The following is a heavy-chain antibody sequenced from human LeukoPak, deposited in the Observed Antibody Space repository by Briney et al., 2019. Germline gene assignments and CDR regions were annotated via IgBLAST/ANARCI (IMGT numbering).Heavy chain of an antibody. D-gene: IGHD4-17*01. CDR1: GFTVSSNY. CDR2: IYSGGST. CDR3: SMTTVTTLDFDY. V-gene: IGHV3-66*01. J-gene: IGHJ4*02. Sequence: GGSLRLSCAASGFTVSSNYMSWVRQAPGKGLEWVSVIYSGGSTYYADSVKGRFTISRDNSKNTLYLQMNSLRAEDTAVYYCSMTTVTTLDFDYWGQGTLVTVSS.